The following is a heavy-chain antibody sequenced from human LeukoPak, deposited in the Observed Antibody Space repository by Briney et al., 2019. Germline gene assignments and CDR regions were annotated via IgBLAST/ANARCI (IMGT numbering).Heavy chain of an antibody. Sequence: GGSLRLSCAASGFTFSSFAMSWVRQAPGKGLEWVANIKHDGSDKYYVDSVKGRFTISRDNAENSLYLQMNSLRAEDTAMYYCARSQSLGYWGQGTLVTVSS. V-gene: IGHV3-7*04. CDR2: IKHDGSDK. CDR1: GFTFSSFA. CDR3: ARSQSLGY. J-gene: IGHJ4*02.